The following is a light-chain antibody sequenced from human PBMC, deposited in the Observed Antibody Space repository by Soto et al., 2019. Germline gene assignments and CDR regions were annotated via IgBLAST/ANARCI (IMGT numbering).Light chain of an antibody. J-gene: IGKJ4*01. CDR3: QQYGGSPRVT. V-gene: IGKV3-20*01. CDR1: QSVSSNY. Sequence: EIVLTQSPGTLSLSPGERATLSCRASQSVSSNYLAWYQQKHGLAPRLLIYGASSRATGIPDRFIGSGSGTDFTLTISRLEPEDFAVYYCQQYGGSPRVTFGGGTKVEIK. CDR2: GAS.